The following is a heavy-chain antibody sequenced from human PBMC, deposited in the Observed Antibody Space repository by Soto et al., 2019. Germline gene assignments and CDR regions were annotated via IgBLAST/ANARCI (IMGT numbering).Heavy chain of an antibody. J-gene: IGHJ6*02. D-gene: IGHD3-10*01. CDR2: ISYSGET. V-gene: IGHV4-59*01. CDR1: GDSITRYY. Sequence: QVQLQESGPGLVKPSETLSLTCTVSGDSITRYYWSWIRLSPGKGLEWIDYISYSGETNYNPSVKSRVTISVDRTKNQFSLPLSSVTAEDTAVYYCARNPGGEFLKESGMDVWGQGTTVTVSS. CDR3: ARNPGGEFLKESGMDV.